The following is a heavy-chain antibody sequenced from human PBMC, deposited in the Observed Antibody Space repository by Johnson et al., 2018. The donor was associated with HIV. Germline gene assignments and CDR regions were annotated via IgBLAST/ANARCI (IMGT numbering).Heavy chain of an antibody. V-gene: IGHV3-9*01. D-gene: IGHD1-26*01. CDR1: VFTFDDYA. J-gene: IGHJ3*02. CDR2: ISWNSGSI. Sequence: VQLVESGGGLVQPGRSLRLSCAASVFTFDDYAMHWVRQAPGKGLEWVSGISWNSGSIGYADSVKGRFTISRDNAKNSLYLQMNSLRAEDTALYYCAKDKNRVGATRGASDAFDIWGQGTMVTVSS. CDR3: AKDKNRVGATRGASDAFDI.